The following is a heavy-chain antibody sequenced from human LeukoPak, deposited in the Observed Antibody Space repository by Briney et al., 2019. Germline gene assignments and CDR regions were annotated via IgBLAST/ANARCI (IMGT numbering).Heavy chain of an antibody. Sequence: SETLSLTCTVSGGSISSYYWSWIRQPPGKGLEWIGYIYYSGSTNYNPSLKSRVTISVDTSKNQFSLKLSSVTAADTAVYYCARAAIPILYYATDLDYFDYWGQGTLVTVSS. CDR3: ARAAIPILYYATDLDYFDY. D-gene: IGHD3-10*01. V-gene: IGHV4-59*01. J-gene: IGHJ4*02. CDR1: GGSISSYY. CDR2: IYYSGST.